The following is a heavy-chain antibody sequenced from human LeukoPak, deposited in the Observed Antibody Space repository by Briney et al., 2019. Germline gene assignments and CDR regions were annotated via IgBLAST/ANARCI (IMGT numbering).Heavy chain of an antibody. Sequence: SETLSLTCAVHGGSSSGNYWTWIRKPPGKGLKGIGETNHSGITNSKPTPKSRVNISVDTSKTQFSLKLSSVTAADTAVYYCARGAFAYYYDSSGYYPRYYFDYWGQGTLVTVSS. D-gene: IGHD3-22*01. CDR1: GGSSSGNY. CDR3: ARGAFAYYYDSSGYYPRYYFDY. J-gene: IGHJ4*02. CDR2: TNHSGIT. V-gene: IGHV4-34*01.